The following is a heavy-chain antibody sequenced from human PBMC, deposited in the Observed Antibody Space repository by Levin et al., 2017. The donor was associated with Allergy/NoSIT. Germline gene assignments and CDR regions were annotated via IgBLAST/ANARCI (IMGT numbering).Heavy chain of an antibody. V-gene: IGHV3-48*01. CDR1: GLTFSSYS. D-gene: IGHD4-17*01. CDR3: ASGTTVTPYYFDY. Sequence: SCAASGLTFSSYSMNWVRQAPGKGLEWISYISSRSDNIYYADSVKGRFTISRDNAKNSLFLQMNSLTAEDTAVYYCASGTTVTPYYFDYWGRGTLVTVSS. J-gene: IGHJ4*02. CDR2: ISSRSDNI.